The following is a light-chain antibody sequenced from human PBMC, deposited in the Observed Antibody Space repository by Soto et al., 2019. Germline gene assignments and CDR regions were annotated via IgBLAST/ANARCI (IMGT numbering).Light chain of an antibody. V-gene: IGKV3-15*01. CDR1: ETLSNN. J-gene: IGKJ3*01. CDR3: QQYNNWPPRFT. CDR2: GAT. Sequence: EIVMTQSPATLSVSPGDRVTLSCRASETLSNNLAWFHQKPGQAPRLLIYGATTRATGIPARLSGSGSGTEFTLTISSLQSEDFAIYYCQQYNNWPPRFTFGPGTKVDIK.